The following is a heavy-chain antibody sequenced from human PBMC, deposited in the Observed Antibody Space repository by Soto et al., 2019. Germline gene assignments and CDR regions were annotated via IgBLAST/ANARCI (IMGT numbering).Heavy chain of an antibody. CDR1: GFTFSTSA. CDR3: AAYSDGWTGLDY. CDR2: IVVGSGDT. Sequence: SVKVSCKASGFTFSTSAVQWVRQARGQRLEWIGWIVVGSGDTKYTQKYQERVTISRDMSTSTAYMELSSLRSEDTAVYFCAAYSDGWTGLDYWGQGTLVTVSS. D-gene: IGHD6-25*01. J-gene: IGHJ4*02. V-gene: IGHV1-58*01.